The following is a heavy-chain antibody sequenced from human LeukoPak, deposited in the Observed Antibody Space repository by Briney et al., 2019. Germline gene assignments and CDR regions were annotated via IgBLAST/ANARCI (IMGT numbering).Heavy chain of an antibody. CDR2: IYHSGST. V-gene: IGHV4-38-2*02. CDR3: ARGILGRNTRWFDP. D-gene: IGHD1-14*01. J-gene: IGHJ5*02. Sequence: TSETLSLTCTVSGYSISSGYYWGWIRPPPGKGLEWIVSIYHSGSTYYNPSLKSRVTISVDTSKNQFSLKLSSVTAADTAVYYCARGILGRNTRWFDPWGQGTLVTVSS. CDR1: GYSISSGYY.